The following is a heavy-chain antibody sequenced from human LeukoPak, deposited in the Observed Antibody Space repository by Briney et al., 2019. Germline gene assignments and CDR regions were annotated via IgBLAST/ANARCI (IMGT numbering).Heavy chain of an antibody. Sequence: ASVKVSCKASGYTFTGYYMHWVQQAPGQGLEWMGWINPNSGGTNYAQKFQGRVTMTRDTSISTAYMELSRLRSDDTAVYYCARGDVVVPAATGTVDYWGQGTLVTVSS. CDR2: INPNSGGT. CDR1: GYTFTGYY. J-gene: IGHJ4*02. V-gene: IGHV1-2*02. CDR3: ARGDVVVPAATGTVDY. D-gene: IGHD2-2*01.